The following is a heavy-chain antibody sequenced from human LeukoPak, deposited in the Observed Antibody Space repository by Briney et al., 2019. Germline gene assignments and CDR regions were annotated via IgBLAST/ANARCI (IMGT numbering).Heavy chain of an antibody. Sequence: SQTLSLTCTVSGGSISSGGYYWSWIRQHPGKGLEWIGYIYYSGSTYYNPSLKSRVTISVDTSENQFSLKLSSVTAADTAVYYCAHLGGAYYDSSGYRDHWGQGTLVTVSS. CDR2: IYYSGST. D-gene: IGHD3-22*01. J-gene: IGHJ1*01. CDR3: AHLGGAYYDSSGYRDH. CDR1: GGSISSGGYY. V-gene: IGHV4-31*03.